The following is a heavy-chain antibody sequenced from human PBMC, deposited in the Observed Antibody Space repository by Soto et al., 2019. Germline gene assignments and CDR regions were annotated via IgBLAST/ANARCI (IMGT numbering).Heavy chain of an antibody. D-gene: IGHD3-10*01. Sequence: QVQLVQSGAEVKKPGSSVKVSCKASGGTFSSYAISWVRQAPGQGLEWMGGIIPIFGTANYAQKFQGRVTITADESTSTAYMELSSLRAEDTAVYYCARDRRTYYYGSGSLGGYYYYGMDVWGQGTTVTVSS. CDR2: IIPIFGTA. CDR1: GGTFSSYA. V-gene: IGHV1-69*01. CDR3: ARDRRTYYYGSGSLGGYYYYGMDV. J-gene: IGHJ6*02.